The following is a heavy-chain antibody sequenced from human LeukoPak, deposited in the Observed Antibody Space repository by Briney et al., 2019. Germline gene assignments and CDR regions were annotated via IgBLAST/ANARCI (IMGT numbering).Heavy chain of an antibody. V-gene: IGHV1-18*01. CDR3: ARGNYYGSGSYLYYFDY. J-gene: IGHJ4*02. Sequence: ASVKVSCKASGYTFTSYGISWVRQAPGQGLEWMGWISAYNGNTNYAQKLQGRVTMTTDTSTSTAYMELRSLRSDDTAVYYCARGNYYGSGSYLYYFDYWGQGTLVTVSS. CDR1: GYTFTSYG. CDR2: ISAYNGNT. D-gene: IGHD3-10*01.